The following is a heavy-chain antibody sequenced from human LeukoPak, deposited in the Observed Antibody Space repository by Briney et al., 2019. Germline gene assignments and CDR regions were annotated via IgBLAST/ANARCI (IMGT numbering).Heavy chain of an antibody. V-gene: IGHV1-3*03. CDR1: GYTFTSYA. D-gene: IGHD1-26*01. J-gene: IGHJ4*02. Sequence: GASVKASCKASGYTFTSYAMHWVRQAPGQRLEWMGWINAGNGNTKYSQEFQGRVTITRDTSASKAYMELSSLRSEDMAVYYCARDNSGSYDYWGQGTLVTVSS. CDR2: INAGNGNT. CDR3: ARDNSGSYDY.